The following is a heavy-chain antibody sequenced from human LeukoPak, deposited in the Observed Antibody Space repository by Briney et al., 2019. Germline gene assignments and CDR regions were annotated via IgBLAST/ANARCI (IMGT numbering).Heavy chain of an antibody. CDR1: GFTFSTYY. J-gene: IGHJ4*02. D-gene: IGHD6-13*01. CDR2: IKQDGSRY. CDR3: ARDSAGNDY. V-gene: IGHV3-7*01. Sequence: GGSLRLSCAASGFTFSTYYMTWVRQAPGKGLEWVANIKQDGSRYYYVDSVEGRFTISRDNAKNSLYLQMNSLRAEDTAMYYCARDSAGNDYWGQGTLVTVSS.